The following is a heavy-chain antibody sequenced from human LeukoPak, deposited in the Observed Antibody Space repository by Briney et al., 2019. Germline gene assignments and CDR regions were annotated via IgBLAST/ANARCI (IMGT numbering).Heavy chain of an antibody. CDR3: ARSRSGYSGYDPPTFDY. J-gene: IGHJ4*02. D-gene: IGHD5-12*01. V-gene: IGHV3-13*01. Sequence: GGSLRLSCAASGFTFSSYDMHWVRQATGKGLEWVSAIGTAGDTYYPGSVKGRFTISRENAKNSLYLQMNSLRAGDTAVYYCARSRSGYSGYDPPTFDYWGQGTLVTVSS. CDR2: IGTAGDT. CDR1: GFTFSSYD.